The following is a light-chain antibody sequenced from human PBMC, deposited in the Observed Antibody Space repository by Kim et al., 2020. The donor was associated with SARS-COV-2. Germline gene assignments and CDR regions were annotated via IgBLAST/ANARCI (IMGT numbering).Light chain of an antibody. J-gene: IGLJ3*02. CDR3: QVWDSSSDHWV. CDR1: NIGSKA. V-gene: IGLV3-21*04. CDR2: RGR. Sequence: APGKTARISCGGNNIGSKAVHWYQQKPGQAPVLVIYRGRDRPSGIPERFSGSNSGNTATLTISRVEAVDEADYYCQVWDSSSDHWVFGGGTQLTVL.